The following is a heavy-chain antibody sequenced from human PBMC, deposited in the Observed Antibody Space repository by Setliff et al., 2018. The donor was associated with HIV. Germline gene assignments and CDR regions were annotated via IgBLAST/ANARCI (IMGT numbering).Heavy chain of an antibody. CDR2: IYTSESS. Sequence: TSETLSLTCSVSGGSISSYYWSWIRQPPGKGLEWIGYIYTSESSNYNPPLKSRVTFSVDTSKNQFSLKLSSVTAADTAVYYCARSARFFYASGSRRYFDLWGRGTLVTVSS. D-gene: IGHD3-10*01. CDR1: GGSISSYY. CDR3: ARSARFFYASGSRRYFDL. V-gene: IGHV4-4*08. J-gene: IGHJ2*01.